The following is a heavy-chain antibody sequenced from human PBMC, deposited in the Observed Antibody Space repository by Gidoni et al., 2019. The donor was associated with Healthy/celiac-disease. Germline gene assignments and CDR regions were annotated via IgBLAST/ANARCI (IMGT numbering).Heavy chain of an antibody. CDR3: AREKRSSWRTNGFDP. Sequence: QVQLVQSGAEVKKPGASVKVSCKAYGYTFTGYYMHWVRQAPGQGLEWMGWINPNSGGTNYAQKFQGRVTMTRDTSISTAYMELSRLRSDDTAVYYCAREKRSSWRTNGFDPWGQGTLVTVSS. J-gene: IGHJ5*02. CDR2: INPNSGGT. CDR1: GYTFTGYY. D-gene: IGHD6-6*01. V-gene: IGHV1-2*02.